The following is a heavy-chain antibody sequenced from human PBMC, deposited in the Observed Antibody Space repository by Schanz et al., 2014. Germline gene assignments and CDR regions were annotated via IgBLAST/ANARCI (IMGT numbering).Heavy chain of an antibody. V-gene: IGHV3-30*18. CDR2: ISYDGSNS. CDR1: GFSFNNYG. Sequence: QVQLVESGGSVVQPGRSLRLSCAASGFSFNNYGLNWVRQAPGKGLEWVAAISYDGSNSYYADSVKGRFTISRDTSKNTLYLQMSSRRAEDTALYFCAKDRRDNYGSGTFYFERWGQGTLVTVSS. D-gene: IGHD3-10*01. J-gene: IGHJ4*02. CDR3: AKDRRDNYGSGTFYFER.